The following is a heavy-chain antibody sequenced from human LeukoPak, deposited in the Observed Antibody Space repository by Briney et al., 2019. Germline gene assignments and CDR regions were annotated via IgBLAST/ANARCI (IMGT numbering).Heavy chain of an antibody. CDR3: ASHRWGGYYRDY. Sequence: SETLSLTCAVSGGSISSSNWWSWVRQPPGKGLEWIGEIDHSGSTNYNPSLKSRVTISIDKSKNQFSLKLSSVTAADTAVYYCASHRWGGYYRDYWGQGTLVTVSS. CDR1: GGSISSSNW. V-gene: IGHV4-4*02. CDR2: IDHSGST. J-gene: IGHJ4*02. D-gene: IGHD3-3*01.